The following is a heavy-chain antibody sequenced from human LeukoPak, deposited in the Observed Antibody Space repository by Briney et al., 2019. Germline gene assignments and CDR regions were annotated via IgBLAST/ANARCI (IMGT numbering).Heavy chain of an antibody. J-gene: IGHJ4*02. D-gene: IGHD6-6*01. V-gene: IGHV3-30*03. CDR2: ISYDGSNK. Sequence: GGSLRLSCAASGFTFSSYGIHWVRQAPGKGLEWVAIISYDGSNKYYADSVKGRFTISRDNSKNMVYMQMNSLRAEDTAVYFCARDYYQGWDDSSSHFDFWGQGTLVTVSS. CDR1: GFTFSSYG. CDR3: ARDYYQGWDDSSSHFDF.